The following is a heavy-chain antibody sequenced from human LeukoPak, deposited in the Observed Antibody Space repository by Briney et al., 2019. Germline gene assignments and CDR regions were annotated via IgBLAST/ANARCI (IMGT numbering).Heavy chain of an antibody. V-gene: IGHV4-34*01. J-gene: IGHJ4*02. Sequence: SETLSLTCAVYGGSFSGYYWSWIRQPPGKGLEWIGEINHSGSTNYNPSLKSRVTISVDTSKNQFSLKLSSVTAADTAVYFCARGSLDSGYDIDYWGQGTLVTVSS. CDR1: GGSFSGYY. CDR3: ARGSLDSGYDIDY. CDR2: INHSGST. D-gene: IGHD5-12*01.